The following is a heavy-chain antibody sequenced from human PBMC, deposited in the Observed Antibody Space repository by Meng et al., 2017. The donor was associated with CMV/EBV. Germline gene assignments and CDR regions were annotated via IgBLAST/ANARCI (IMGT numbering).Heavy chain of an antibody. CDR2: IDNSGGST. D-gene: IGHD2-2*01. CDR3: AKEETSLIVVVPALDDY. Sequence: GESLKISCAASGFTFSTYAMSWVRQAPGKGLGWVSAIDNSGGSTYYADSVKGRFTISRDNSKSTLYLQMNILRAEDTAVYYCAKEETSLIVVVPALDDYWGLGTLVTVS. V-gene: IGHV3-23*01. J-gene: IGHJ4*02. CDR1: GFTFSTYA.